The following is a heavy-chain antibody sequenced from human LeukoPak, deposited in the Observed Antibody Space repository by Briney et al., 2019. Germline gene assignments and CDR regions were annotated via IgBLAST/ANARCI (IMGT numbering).Heavy chain of an antibody. V-gene: IGHV1-2*02. D-gene: IGHD6-19*01. CDR1: GYTFTDYY. CDR3: ARVGWSRIAVAGPHYYGMDV. J-gene: IGHJ6*02. Sequence: VASVTVSCKASGYTFTDYYMHWVRQAPGQGLEWMGWINPNSGGTNYAQKFQGRVTMTRDTSISTAHMELSRLRSDDTAVYYCARVGWSRIAVAGPHYYGMDVWGQGTTVTVSS. CDR2: INPNSGGT.